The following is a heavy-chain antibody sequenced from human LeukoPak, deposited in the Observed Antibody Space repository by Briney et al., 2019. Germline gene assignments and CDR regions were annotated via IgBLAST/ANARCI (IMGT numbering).Heavy chain of an antibody. V-gene: IGHV4-39*07. CDR1: GGSISSSSYY. CDR3: ARDSRRDAFDI. J-gene: IGHJ3*02. D-gene: IGHD2/OR15-2a*01. Sequence: PSETLSLTCTVSGGSISSSSYYWGWIRQPPGKGLEWIGGIYYSGSTYHNPSLKSRVTISVDTSKNQFSLKLSSVTAADTAVYYCARDSRRDAFDIWGQGTMVTVSS. CDR2: IYYSGST.